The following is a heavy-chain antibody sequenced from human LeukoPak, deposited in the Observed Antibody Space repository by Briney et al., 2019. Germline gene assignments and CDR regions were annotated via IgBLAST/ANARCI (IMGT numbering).Heavy chain of an antibody. J-gene: IGHJ4*02. CDR1: GFTFSSYS. D-gene: IGHD5-18*01. Sequence: GGSLRLSCAASGFTFSSYSMTWVRQAPGKGLEWVSSISSSSSYIYYADSAKGRFTISRDNAKNSLYLQMNSLRAEDTAVYYCARGAGRGYTHSLDDYWGQGTLVTVSS. CDR3: ARGAGRGYTHSLDDY. V-gene: IGHV3-21*01. CDR2: ISSSSSYI.